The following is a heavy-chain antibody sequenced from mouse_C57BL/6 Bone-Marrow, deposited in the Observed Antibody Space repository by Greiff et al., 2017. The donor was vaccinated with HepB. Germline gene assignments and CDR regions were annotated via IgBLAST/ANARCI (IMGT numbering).Heavy chain of an antibody. D-gene: IGHD2-5*01. V-gene: IGHV5-4*03. J-gene: IGHJ4*01. Sequence: EVKLMESGGGLVKPGGSLKLSCAASGFTFSSYAMSWVRQTPEKRLEWVATISDGGSYTYYPDNVKGRFTISRDNAKNNLYLQMSHLKSEDTAMYYCARGKYSNYLYYYAMDYWGQGTSVTVSS. CDR1: GFTFSSYA. CDR3: ARGKYSNYLYYYAMDY. CDR2: ISDGGSYT.